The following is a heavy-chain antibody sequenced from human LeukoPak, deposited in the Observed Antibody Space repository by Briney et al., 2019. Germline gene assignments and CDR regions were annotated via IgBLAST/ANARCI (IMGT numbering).Heavy chain of an antibody. Sequence: PSETLSLTCTVSGGSISSYYCSSIRQPPGKGLEWIGCIYYSGYTNYKSSLKSRVTISVDTSKNQFPLKLSSVTAADTAVYYCARTTMVRGTYYMDVWGKGTTVTVSS. V-gene: IGHV4-59*01. J-gene: IGHJ6*03. CDR2: IYYSGYT. D-gene: IGHD3-10*01. CDR1: GGSISSYY. CDR3: ARTTMVRGTYYMDV.